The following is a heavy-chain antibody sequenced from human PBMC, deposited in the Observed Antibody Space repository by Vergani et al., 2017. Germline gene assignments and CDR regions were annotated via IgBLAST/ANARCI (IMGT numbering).Heavy chain of an antibody. Sequence: QVQLVQSGAEVKKPGASVKVSCKASGYTFTSYYMHWVRQAPGQGLEWMGIINPSGGSTSYAQKFQGRVTMTRDTSTSTVYMELRSLRSDDTAVYYCARDSQPYYYDSSGYYFWGQGTLVTVSS. CDR2: INPSGGST. V-gene: IGHV1-46*01. D-gene: IGHD3-22*01. CDR1: GYTFTSYY. J-gene: IGHJ4*02. CDR3: ARDSQPYYYDSSGYYF.